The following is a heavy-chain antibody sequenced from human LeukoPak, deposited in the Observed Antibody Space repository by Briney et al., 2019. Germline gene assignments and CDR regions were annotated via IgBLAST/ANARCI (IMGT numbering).Heavy chain of an antibody. CDR1: GGSISNYY. J-gene: IGHJ4*02. D-gene: IGHD3-3*01. CDR3: AKLPLDPPVWSGYYLGY. Sequence: PSETLSLTCTVSGGSISNYYWSWIRQPPGEGLEWTGCIYYSETTNFNPSLKSRVTISVDTSKNQFSLKLSSVTAADTAVYYCAKLPLDPPVWSGYYLGYWGQGTLVTVSS. CDR2: IYYSETT. V-gene: IGHV4-59*01.